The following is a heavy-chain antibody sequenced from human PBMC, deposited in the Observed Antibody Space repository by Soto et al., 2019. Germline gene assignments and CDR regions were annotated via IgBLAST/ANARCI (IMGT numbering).Heavy chain of an antibody. V-gene: IGHV4-34*01. CDR2: INHSGST. Sequence: SETLSLTCAVYGGSFSGYYWSWIRQPPGKGLEWIGEINHSGSTNYNPSLKSRVTISVDTSKNQFSLKLSSVTAADTAVYYCARGYGDCSSTSCYLRNYYYYYMDVWGKGTTVTVSS. D-gene: IGHD2-2*01. CDR3: ARGYGDCSSTSCYLRNYYYYYMDV. CDR1: GGSFSGYY. J-gene: IGHJ6*03.